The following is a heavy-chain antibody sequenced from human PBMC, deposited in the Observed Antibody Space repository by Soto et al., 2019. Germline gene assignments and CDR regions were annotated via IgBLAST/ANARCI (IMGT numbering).Heavy chain of an antibody. Sequence: ASIEVSCKASAYTFPCYALHLVRQAPGPKLEWMGWINAGNGNTKYSQKFQGRVTITRDTSASTAYMELSSLRSEDTAVYYCARDSSGYYYRDYYYGMDVWGQGTTVTVSS. D-gene: IGHD3-22*01. J-gene: IGHJ6*02. CDR1: AYTFPCYA. CDR3: ARDSSGYYYRDYYYGMDV. V-gene: IGHV1-3*01. CDR2: INAGNGNT.